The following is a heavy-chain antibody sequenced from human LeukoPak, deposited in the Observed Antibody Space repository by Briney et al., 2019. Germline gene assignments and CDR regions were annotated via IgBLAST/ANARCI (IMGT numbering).Heavy chain of an antibody. Sequence: GESLKISCKGSGYSFTNYWIGWVRQVPGKGLEWMGIIFPSDSDTRYSPSFQGQVTISADKSISTAYLQWSSLKASDTAMYYCARSSGVLIADSNKGPSSWYISYFDYWGQGTLVTVSS. J-gene: IGHJ4*02. CDR1: GYSFTNYW. CDR2: IFPSDSDT. CDR3: ARSSGVLIADSNKGPSSWYISYFDY. V-gene: IGHV5-51*01. D-gene: IGHD6-13*01.